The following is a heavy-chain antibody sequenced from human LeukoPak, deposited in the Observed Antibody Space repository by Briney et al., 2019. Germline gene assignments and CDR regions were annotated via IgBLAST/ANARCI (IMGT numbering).Heavy chain of an antibody. CDR3: ARDGYII. CDR2: IYYSGST. Sequence: SETLSLTCTVSGYSITSGYYWGWIRQPPGKRLEWIGYIYYSGSTNYNPSLKSRVTISVDTSKNQFSLKLSSVTAADTAVYYCARDGYIIWGQGTMVTVSS. V-gene: IGHV4-61*01. CDR1: GYSITSGYY. J-gene: IGHJ3*02. D-gene: IGHD5-18*01.